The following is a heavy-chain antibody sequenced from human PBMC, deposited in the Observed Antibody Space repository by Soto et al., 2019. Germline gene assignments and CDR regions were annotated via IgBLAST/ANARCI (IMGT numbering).Heavy chain of an antibody. D-gene: IGHD2-2*01. CDR2: ISGSGGST. CDR3: AKETDIVVVPAASDY. CDR1: GFTFSNYA. J-gene: IGHJ4*02. Sequence: GGSLRLSCAASGFTFSNYAVTWVRQAPGKGLEWVSTISGSGGSTYYADSVKGRFTISRDNSKNTLYLQMNSLRAEDTAVYYCAKETDIVVVPAASDYWGQGTLVTVSS. V-gene: IGHV3-23*01.